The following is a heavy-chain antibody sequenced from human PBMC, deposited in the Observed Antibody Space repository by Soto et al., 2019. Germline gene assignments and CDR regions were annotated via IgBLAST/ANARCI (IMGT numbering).Heavy chain of an antibody. CDR3: AKEIAVAEGQEGFDY. D-gene: IGHD6-19*01. Sequence: GGSLRLSCAASGFTFSSYAMSWVRQAPGKGLEWVSAISGSGGSTYYADSVKGRFTISRDNSKNTLYLQMNSLRAEDTAVYYCAKEIAVAEGQEGFDYWGQGTRVTVAS. CDR1: GFTFSSYA. CDR2: ISGSGGST. J-gene: IGHJ4*02. V-gene: IGHV3-23*01.